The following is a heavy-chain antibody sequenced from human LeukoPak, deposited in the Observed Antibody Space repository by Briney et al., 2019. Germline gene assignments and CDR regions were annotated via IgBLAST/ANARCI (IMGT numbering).Heavy chain of an antibody. Sequence: SETLSLTCTVSGGSIGSGSYYWSWIRQPAGKGLEWIGRIYTSGSTNYNPSLKSRVTISVDTSKNQFSLKLSSVTAADTAVYYCARDLRRDGYNFYYYYGMDVWGQGTTVTVSS. D-gene: IGHD5-24*01. V-gene: IGHV4-61*02. J-gene: IGHJ6*02. CDR1: GGSIGSGSYY. CDR3: ARDLRRDGYNFYYYYGMDV. CDR2: IYTSGST.